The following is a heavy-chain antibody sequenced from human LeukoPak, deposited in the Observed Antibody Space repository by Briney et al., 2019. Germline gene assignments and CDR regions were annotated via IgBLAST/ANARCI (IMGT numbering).Heavy chain of an antibody. CDR3: AKDLDKYYDSSGYYNPTWFDP. CDR2: ISGSGGST. Sequence: PGGSLRLSCAASGFTFSSYAMSWVRQAPGKGLEWVSAISGSGGSTYYADSVKGRFTISRDNSKNTLYLQMNSLRAEDTAVYYCAKDLDKYYDSSGYYNPTWFDPWGQGTLATVSS. V-gene: IGHV3-23*01. CDR1: GFTFSSYA. D-gene: IGHD3-22*01. J-gene: IGHJ5*02.